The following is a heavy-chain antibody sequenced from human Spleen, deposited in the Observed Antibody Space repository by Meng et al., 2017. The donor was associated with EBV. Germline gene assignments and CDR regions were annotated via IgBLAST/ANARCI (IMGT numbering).Heavy chain of an antibody. CDR1: GGYFNGYY. Sequence: LEPWATLVLKPSDALTLPGAVYGGYFNGYYGTWIRQPPGKGLEWIGEINHRGNSYHNPSLKSRVTISVDTSKNQLSLRLSSVTAADTAVYYCARGDLTDAFDIWGQGTMVTVSS. CDR3: ARGDLTDAFDI. CDR2: INHRGNS. V-gene: IGHV4-34*01. J-gene: IGHJ3*02.